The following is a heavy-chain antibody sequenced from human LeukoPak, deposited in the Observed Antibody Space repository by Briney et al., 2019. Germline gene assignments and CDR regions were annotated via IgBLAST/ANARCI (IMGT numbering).Heavy chain of an antibody. Sequence: GGSLRLSCAASGFTFSSYGMHWVRQAPGKGLEWVAFIRYDGSNKYYADSVKGRFTISRDNSKNTLYLQMNSLRVEDTAVYYCAKDVSGGWTYHYYMDVWGKGTTVTVSS. CDR2: IRYDGSNK. CDR1: GFTFSSYG. J-gene: IGHJ6*03. CDR3: AKDVSGGWTYHYYMDV. V-gene: IGHV3-30*02. D-gene: IGHD6-19*01.